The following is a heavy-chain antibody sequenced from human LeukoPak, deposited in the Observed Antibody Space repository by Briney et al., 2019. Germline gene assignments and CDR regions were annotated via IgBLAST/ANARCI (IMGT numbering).Heavy chain of an antibody. CDR3: ARDPTQYCSSTSCPGGDYFDY. Sequence: GGSLRLSCAASGFTFSSYWMSWVREAPGMGLEWVANINQDGSEKYYVDSVKGRFTISRDNAKNSLYLEMHSLRAEDTAVYYCARDPTQYCSSTSCPGGDYFDYWGQGALVTVSS. J-gene: IGHJ4*02. CDR2: INQDGSEK. D-gene: IGHD2-2*01. V-gene: IGHV3-7*01. CDR1: GFTFSSYW.